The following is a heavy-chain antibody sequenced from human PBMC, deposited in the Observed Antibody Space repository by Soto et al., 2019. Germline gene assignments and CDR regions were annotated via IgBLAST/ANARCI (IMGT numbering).Heavy chain of an antibody. J-gene: IGHJ6*02. D-gene: IGHD5-12*01. Sequence: GESLKISCKGCGYSFTSYWIGWVRQMPGKGLEWMGIIYPGDSDTRYSPSFQGQVTISADKSISTAHLQWSSLKASDTAMYYCARSGYDLTRYYYYYGMDVWGQGTTVTVSS. CDR3: ARSGYDLTRYYYYYGMDV. CDR2: IYPGDSDT. CDR1: GYSFTSYW. V-gene: IGHV5-51*01.